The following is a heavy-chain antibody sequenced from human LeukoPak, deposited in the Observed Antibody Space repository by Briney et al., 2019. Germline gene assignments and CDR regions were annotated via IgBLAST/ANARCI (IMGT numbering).Heavy chain of an antibody. D-gene: IGHD3-22*01. Sequence: GGSLRPSCVASEFTFSRSGMTWVRQAPGKGLEWVSTISDTGGSTYYADSVKGRFTISRDNSKNTLYLQMNSLRAEDTAVYYCARDLYRIVVVPHYFDYWGQGTLVTVSS. J-gene: IGHJ4*02. CDR3: ARDLYRIVVVPHYFDY. CDR1: EFTFSRSG. CDR2: ISDTGGST. V-gene: IGHV3-23*01.